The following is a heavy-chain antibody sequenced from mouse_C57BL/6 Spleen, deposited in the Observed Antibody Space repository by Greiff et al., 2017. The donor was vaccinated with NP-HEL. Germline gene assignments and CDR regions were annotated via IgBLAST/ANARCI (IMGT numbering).Heavy chain of an antibody. D-gene: IGHD1-1*01. Sequence: VQLQQSGAELMKPGASVKLSCKATGYTFTGYWIEWVKQRPGHGLEWIGEILPGSGSTNYNEKFKGKATFTADTSSNTAYMQLSSLTTEDSAIYYWAMPYYYGSSYDVKFDYWGQGTTLTVAS. J-gene: IGHJ2*01. CDR2: ILPGSGST. CDR3: AMPYYYGSSYDVKFDY. V-gene: IGHV1-9*01. CDR1: GYTFTGYW.